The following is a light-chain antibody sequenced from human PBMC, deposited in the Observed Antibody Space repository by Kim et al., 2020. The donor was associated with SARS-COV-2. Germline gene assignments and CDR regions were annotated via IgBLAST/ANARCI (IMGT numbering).Light chain of an antibody. V-gene: IGKV3-11*01. Sequence: EIVLTQSPATLSLSPGERATLSCRASQSVSKSLGWYQQKTGQAPRLLIYDASNRATGIPARFSGSGSGTDFTLTISSLEPEDFAVYYCQQRSKWPLTFAGGTKVDIK. CDR2: DAS. J-gene: IGKJ4*01. CDR3: QQRSKWPLT. CDR1: QSVSKS.